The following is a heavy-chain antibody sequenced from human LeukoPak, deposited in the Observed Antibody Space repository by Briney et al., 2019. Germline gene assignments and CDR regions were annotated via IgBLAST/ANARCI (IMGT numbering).Heavy chain of an antibody. CDR2: IGDSGSGG. CDR3: SRIKYGGNSGYHFDY. CDR1: GFNFNYFA. J-gene: IGHJ4*02. D-gene: IGHD4-23*01. V-gene: IGHV3-23*01. Sequence: PGGSLKLSCSASGFNFNYFAMSWVRQAPGKRLEWVSTIGDSGSGGSYAESVRGRFTISRDNSKNMVYLQMHSLRVDDSAVYYCSRIKYGGNSGYHFDYWGQGTLVTVSS.